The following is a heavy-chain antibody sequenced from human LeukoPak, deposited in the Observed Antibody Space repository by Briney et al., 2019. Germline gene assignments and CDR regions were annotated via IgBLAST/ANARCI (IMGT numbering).Heavy chain of an antibody. Sequence: ASVKVSCKASGFTFTSSAMQWVRQARGQRLEWIGWIVVSSGNTNYAQKFQGRVTMTRNTSISTAYMELSSLRSEDTAVYYCARLYYDILTGLYYFDYWGQGTLVTVSS. J-gene: IGHJ4*02. D-gene: IGHD3-9*01. CDR2: IVVSSGNT. CDR3: ARLYYDILTGLYYFDY. CDR1: GFTFTSSA. V-gene: IGHV1-58*02.